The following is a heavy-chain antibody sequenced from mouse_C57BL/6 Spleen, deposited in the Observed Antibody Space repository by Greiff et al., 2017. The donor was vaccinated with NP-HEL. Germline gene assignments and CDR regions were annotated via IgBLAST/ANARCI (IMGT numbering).Heavy chain of an antibody. CDR3: ARHEEDYYGSSPGWFAY. J-gene: IGHJ3*01. CDR1: GYTFTEYT. V-gene: IGHV1-62-2*01. Sequence: QVQLQQSGAELVKPGASVKLSCKASGYTFTEYTIHWVKQRSGQGLEWIGWFYPGSGSIKYNEKFKDKATLTADKSSSTVYMELSRLTSEDSAVYCCARHEEDYYGSSPGWFAYWGQGTLVTVSA. D-gene: IGHD1-1*01. CDR2: FYPGSGSI.